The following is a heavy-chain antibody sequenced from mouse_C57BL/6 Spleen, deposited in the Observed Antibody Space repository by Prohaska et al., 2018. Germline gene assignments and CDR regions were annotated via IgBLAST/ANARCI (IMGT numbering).Heavy chain of an antibody. V-gene: IGHV1-18*01. J-gene: IGHJ1*03. CDR3: ARYYYGSSWYFDV. D-gene: IGHD1-1*01. Sequence: SHGQSLEWIGDINPNNGGTIYNQKFKGKTTLTVDKSSSTAYMELRSLTSEDTAVYYCARYYYGSSWYFDVWGTGTTVTVSS. CDR2: INPNNGGT.